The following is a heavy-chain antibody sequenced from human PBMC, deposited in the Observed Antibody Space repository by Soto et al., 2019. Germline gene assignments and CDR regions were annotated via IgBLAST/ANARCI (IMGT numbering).Heavy chain of an antibody. V-gene: IGHV4-61*01. CDR3: ARGLYSSSWYADY. CDR1: GGSVSSGSYY. CDR2: IYYSGST. J-gene: IGHJ4*02. Sequence: SETLSLTCTVSGGSVSSGSYYWSWIRQPPGKGLEWIGYIYYSGSTNYNPSLKNRVTISVDTSKNQFSLKLSSVTAADTAVYYCARGLYSSSWYADYWGQGTLVTVSS. D-gene: IGHD6-13*01.